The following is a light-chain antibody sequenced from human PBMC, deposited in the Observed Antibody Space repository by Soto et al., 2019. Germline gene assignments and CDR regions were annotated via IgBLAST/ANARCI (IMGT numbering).Light chain of an antibody. CDR1: SDDVGGYNY. V-gene: IGLV2-8*01. CDR2: EVN. J-gene: IGLJ2*01. Sequence: QSALTQPPSASGSPGQSVTISCTGTSDDVGGYNYVSWYQQYPGKAPKLMIYEVNKRPSRVPDRFSGSKSGNTASLTVSGLQAEDEADYYCSSHAGSNPVVFGGGTKLTVL. CDR3: SSHAGSNPVV.